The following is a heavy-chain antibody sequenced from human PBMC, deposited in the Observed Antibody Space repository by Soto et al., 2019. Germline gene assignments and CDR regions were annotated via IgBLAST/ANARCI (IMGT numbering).Heavy chain of an antibody. Sequence: SETLSLTCTVSGGSISSYYWSWIRQPPGKGLEWIGYIYYSGSTNYNPSLKSRVTISVDTSKNQFSLKLSSVTAADTAVYYCARVEYYGSGSYSLGPFDYWGQGTLVTVSS. D-gene: IGHD3-10*01. CDR3: ARVEYYGSGSYSLGPFDY. CDR1: GGSISSYY. J-gene: IGHJ4*02. V-gene: IGHV4-59*01. CDR2: IYYSGST.